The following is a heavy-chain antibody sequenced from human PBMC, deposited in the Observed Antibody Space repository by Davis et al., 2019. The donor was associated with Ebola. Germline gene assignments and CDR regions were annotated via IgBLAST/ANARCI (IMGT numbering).Heavy chain of an antibody. CDR1: GFTFSSYD. CDR3: ARTRRRRDYYYYGMDV. D-gene: IGHD3-10*01. CDR2: IGTAGDT. J-gene: IGHJ6*04. Sequence: GESLKISCAASGFTFSSYDMHWVRQATGKGLEWVSAIGTAGDTYYPGSVKGRFTISRENAKNSLYLQMNSLRAGDTAVYYCARTRRRRDYYYYGMDVWGKGTTVTVSS. V-gene: IGHV3-13*01.